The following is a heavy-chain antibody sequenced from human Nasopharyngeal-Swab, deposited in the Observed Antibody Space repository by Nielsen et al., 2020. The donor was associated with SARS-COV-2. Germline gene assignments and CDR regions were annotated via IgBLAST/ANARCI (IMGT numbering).Heavy chain of an antibody. CDR3: ARGDTIFGVVMDGMDV. J-gene: IGHJ6*02. V-gene: IGHV1-46*01. D-gene: IGHD3-3*01. Sequence: ASVKVSCKVSGYTLTELSMHWVRQAPGQGLEWMGIINPNDGSTSDAQKFQGRVSMTRDTSTSTVYMELSSLRSEDTAVYYCARGDTIFGVVMDGMDVWGQGTTVTVSS. CDR2: INPNDGST. CDR1: GYTLTELS.